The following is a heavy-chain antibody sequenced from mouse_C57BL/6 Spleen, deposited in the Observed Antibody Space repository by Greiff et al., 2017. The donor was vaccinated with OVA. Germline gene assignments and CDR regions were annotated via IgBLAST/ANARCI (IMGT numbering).Heavy chain of an antibody. V-gene: IGHV1-53*01. CDR1: GYTFTSYW. J-gene: IGHJ4*01. Sequence: QVHVKQSGTELVKPGASVKLSCKASGYTFTSYWMHWVKQRPGQGLEWIGNINPSNGGTNYNEKFKSKATLTVDKSSSTAYMQLSSLTSEDSAVDYCAREGIKCSNYEGGAMDYWGQGTSVTVSS. CDR3: AREGIKCSNYEGGAMDY. CDR2: INPSNGGT. D-gene: IGHD2-5*01.